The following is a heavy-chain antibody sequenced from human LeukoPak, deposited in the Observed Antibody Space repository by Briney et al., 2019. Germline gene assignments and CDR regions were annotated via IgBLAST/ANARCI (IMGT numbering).Heavy chain of an antibody. V-gene: IGHV3-23*01. CDR1: GVPFSSYA. Sequence: GGSLRLSCAASGVPFSSYAMSWVRQAPGKGLEWVSSISGSGGSTYYADSVKGRFTISRDNSKNTLFLQMNSLRAEDTAVYYCSKDRSTRVLTVTGIFDYWGQGTLVTVSS. CDR3: SKDRSTRVLTVTGIFDY. CDR2: ISGSGGST. D-gene: IGHD6-19*01. J-gene: IGHJ4*02.